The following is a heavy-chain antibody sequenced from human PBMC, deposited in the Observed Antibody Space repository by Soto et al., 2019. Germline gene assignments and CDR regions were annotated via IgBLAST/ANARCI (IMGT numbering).Heavy chain of an antibody. V-gene: IGHV6-1*01. Sequence: SQTLSLTCVISGDSDCSNSAAWNWIRQSPSRGLEWLGRTYYRSKWYNDYAVSVKSRITINPDTSKNQFSLQLNSVTPEDTAVYYCARANWGYGIYHYYYYMDVWGKGTTVTVSS. D-gene: IGHD7-27*01. CDR1: GDSDCSNSAA. CDR3: ARANWGYGIYHYYYYMDV. CDR2: TYYRSKWYN. J-gene: IGHJ6*03.